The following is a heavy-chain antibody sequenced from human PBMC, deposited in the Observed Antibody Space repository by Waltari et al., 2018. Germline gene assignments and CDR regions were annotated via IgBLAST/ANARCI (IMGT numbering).Heavy chain of an antibody. CDR1: GGTFSSYA. CDR3: ARARDGYNYDSYWYFDL. V-gene: IGHV1-69*13. CDR2: IIPIFGTA. D-gene: IGHD5-12*01. J-gene: IGHJ2*01. Sequence: QVQLVQSGAEVKKPGSSVKVSCKASGGTFSSYAISWVRQARGQGLEWMGGIIPIFGTANYAQKFQGRVTITADESTSTAYMELSSLRSEDTAVYYCARARDGYNYDSYWYFDLWGRGTLVTVSS.